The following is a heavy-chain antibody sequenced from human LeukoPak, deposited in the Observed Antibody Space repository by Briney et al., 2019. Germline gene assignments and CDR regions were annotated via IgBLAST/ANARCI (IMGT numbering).Heavy chain of an antibody. CDR2: ISGSGGST. CDR3: ARRQSNSGMDY. J-gene: IGHJ4*02. CDR1: GFTFSSYA. V-gene: IGHV3-23*01. D-gene: IGHD5-12*01. Sequence: GGSLRLSCAASGFTFSSYAMSWVRQAPGKGLEWVSAISGSGGSTYYADSVKGRFTISRDNSMNTLYLQMNSLRAEDTAVYYCARRQSNSGMDYWGQGTLVTVSS.